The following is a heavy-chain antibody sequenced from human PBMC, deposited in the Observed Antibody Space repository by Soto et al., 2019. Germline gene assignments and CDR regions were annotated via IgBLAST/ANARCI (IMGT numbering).Heavy chain of an antibody. CDR2: ISYDGSNK. CDR3: AKDSFGGAAAVTGGGDY. Sequence: QVQLVESGGGVVQPGRSLRLSCAASGFTFSSYGMHWVRQAPGKGLEWVAVISYDGSNKYYADSVKGRFTISRDNSKNTLYLKMNSLRAEDTAVYYCAKDSFGGAAAVTGGGDYWGQGTLVTVSS. V-gene: IGHV3-30*18. J-gene: IGHJ4*02. D-gene: IGHD6-25*01. CDR1: GFTFSSYG.